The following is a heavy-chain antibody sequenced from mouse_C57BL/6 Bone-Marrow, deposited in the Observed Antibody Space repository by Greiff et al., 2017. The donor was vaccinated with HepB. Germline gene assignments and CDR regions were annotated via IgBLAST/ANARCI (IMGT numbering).Heavy chain of an antibody. J-gene: IGHJ2*01. CDR3: ARQDSNYGYFDY. CDR1: EYEFPSHD. D-gene: IGHD2-5*01. V-gene: IGHV5-2*01. Sequence: EVQVVESGGGLVQPGESLKLSCESTEYEFPSHDMSWVRKTPEKRLELVAAINSDGGSTYYPDSMERRFIISRDNTKKTLYLQMSSLRSEDTALYYCARQDSNYGYFDYWGQGTTLTVSS. CDR2: INSDGGST.